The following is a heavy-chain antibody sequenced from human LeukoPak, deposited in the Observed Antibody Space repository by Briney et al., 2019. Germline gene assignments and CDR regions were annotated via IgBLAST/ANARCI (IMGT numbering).Heavy chain of an antibody. J-gene: IGHJ2*01. Sequence: ASLKVSCKASGYTFTAYYMHWVRQAPGQGLEWMGRINPNSGGTNSAQKFQGRVTMTRDTSISTAYMELSSLRSDDTAVYYCAREGDYGDNSLVLGYDLWGRGTLVTVSS. D-gene: IGHD4-23*01. CDR1: GYTFTAYY. V-gene: IGHV1-2*02. CDR3: AREGDYGDNSLVLGYDL. CDR2: INPNSGGT.